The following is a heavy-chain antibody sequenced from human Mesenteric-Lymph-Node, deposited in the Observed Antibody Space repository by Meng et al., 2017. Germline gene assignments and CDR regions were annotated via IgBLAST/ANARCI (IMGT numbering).Heavy chain of an antibody. CDR3: ARHVYGDSYGF. D-gene: IGHD4-17*01. Sequence: QVQPQPWGVGLLKPSETLTLICFVYGGSFSAYNWRWIRQPPGKGLEWIGSVRYSGTAYYNPSLTSRVTISVDTSKNQFSLNLSSLTAADTAVYYCARHVYGDSYGFWGQGTLVTVSS. V-gene: IGHV4-34*01. CDR1: GGSFSAYN. J-gene: IGHJ4*02. CDR2: VRYSGTA.